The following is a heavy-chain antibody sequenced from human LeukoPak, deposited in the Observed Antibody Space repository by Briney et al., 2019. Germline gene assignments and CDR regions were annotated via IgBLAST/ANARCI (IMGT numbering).Heavy chain of an antibody. CDR2: FDPEDGET. CDR1: GYTLTELS. D-gene: IGHD6-19*01. CDR3: AEGGSGWPQAFDY. Sequence: ASVKVSCKVSGYTLTELSMHWVRQAPGKGLEWMGGFDPEDGETIYAQKFQGRVTMTEDTSTDTAYMELSRLRSDDTAVYYCAEGGSGWPQAFDYWGQGTLVTVSS. V-gene: IGHV1-24*01. J-gene: IGHJ4*02.